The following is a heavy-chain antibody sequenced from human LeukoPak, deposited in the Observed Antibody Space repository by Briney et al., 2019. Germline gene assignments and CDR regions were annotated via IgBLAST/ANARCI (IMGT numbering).Heavy chain of an antibody. CDR3: AREGSMVRGVGIFGFDY. V-gene: IGHV1-3*03. CDR2: MNAGNGNT. D-gene: IGHD3-10*01. Sequence: GASVTVSCKSSGYTFISYAMHWVRQAPGQRLEGMGWMNAGNGNTKYSQKFQGRVTITRDTSASTAYMELSSLKSEDMAVYYCAREGSMVRGVGIFGFDYWGQGTLVTVSS. J-gene: IGHJ4*02. CDR1: GYTFISYA.